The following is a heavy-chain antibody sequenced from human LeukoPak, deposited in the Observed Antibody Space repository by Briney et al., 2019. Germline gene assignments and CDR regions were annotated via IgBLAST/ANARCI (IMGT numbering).Heavy chain of an antibody. CDR3: AGVIGNYDGRLDY. CDR1: GGSISSYY. J-gene: IGHJ4*02. V-gene: IGHV4-59*08. D-gene: IGHD1-7*01. Sequence: SETLSLTCTVSGGSISSYYWSWIRQPPGKGLEWIGYIYYSGSTNYNPSLKSRFTISLDTSKNRFSLKLSSVTAADTAMYYCAGVIGNYDGRLDYWGQGTLVTVSS. CDR2: IYYSGST.